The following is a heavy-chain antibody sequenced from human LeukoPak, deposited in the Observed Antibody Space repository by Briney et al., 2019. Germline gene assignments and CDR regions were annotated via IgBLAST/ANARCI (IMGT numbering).Heavy chain of an antibody. Sequence: GGSLRLSCAASGFTFSSYWMHWVRQAPGKGLVWVSRISTDGSSANSADSVKGRLTISRDNAKNTLYLQMNSLRAEDTAVYYCVREYSSSSGRAFDMWGQGTMVTVSP. D-gene: IGHD6-6*01. CDR1: GFTFSSYW. CDR3: VREYSSSSGRAFDM. J-gene: IGHJ3*02. V-gene: IGHV3-74*01. CDR2: ISTDGSSA.